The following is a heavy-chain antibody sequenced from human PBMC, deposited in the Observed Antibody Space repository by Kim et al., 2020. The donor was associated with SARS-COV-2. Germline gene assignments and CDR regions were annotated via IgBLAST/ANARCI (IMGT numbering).Heavy chain of an antibody. Sequence: GGSLRLSCAASGFTFSSYSMNWVRQAPGKGLEWVSSISSSSSYIYYADSAKGRFTITRDNAKNSLYLQMNSLRAEDTAVYYCARDRWVDFAPDYYYYYMDVWGKGTTVTVSS. CDR2: ISSSSSYI. CDR3: ARDRWVDFAPDYYYYYMDV. J-gene: IGHJ6*03. D-gene: IGHD3-3*01. CDR1: GFTFSSYS. V-gene: IGHV3-21*01.